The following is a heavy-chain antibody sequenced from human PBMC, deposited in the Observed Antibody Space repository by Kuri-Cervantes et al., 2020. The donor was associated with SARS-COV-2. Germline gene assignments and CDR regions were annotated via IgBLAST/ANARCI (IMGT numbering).Heavy chain of an antibody. CDR3: ARERRGTIFGVVIKPTHYMDV. Sequence: SETLSLTCTVSGGSISSGSYYWSWIRQPAGKGLEWIGRIYTSGSTNYNPSLKSRVTISVDTSKNQFSLKLSSVTAVDTAVYYCARERRGTIFGVVIKPTHYMDVWGKGTTVTVSS. D-gene: IGHD3-3*01. CDR2: IYTSGST. V-gene: IGHV4-61*02. J-gene: IGHJ6*03. CDR1: GGSISSGSYY.